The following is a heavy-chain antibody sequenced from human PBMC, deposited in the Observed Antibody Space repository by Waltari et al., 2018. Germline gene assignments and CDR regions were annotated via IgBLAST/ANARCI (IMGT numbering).Heavy chain of an antibody. D-gene: IGHD2-21*02. Sequence: QVQLVQSGAEVKKPGASVKVSCKASGYTFTGYYMHWVRQAPGPGLEWMGWINPNSGGTNNAQKFQGRVTMTRDTSISTAYMELSRLRSDDTAVYYCALEGAYCGGDCYWWGEDAFDIWGQGTMVTVSS. CDR1: GYTFTGYY. J-gene: IGHJ3*02. CDR2: INPNSGGT. CDR3: ALEGAYCGGDCYWWGEDAFDI. V-gene: IGHV1-2*02.